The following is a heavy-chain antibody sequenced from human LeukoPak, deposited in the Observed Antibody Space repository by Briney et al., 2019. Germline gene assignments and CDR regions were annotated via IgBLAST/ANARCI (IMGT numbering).Heavy chain of an antibody. Sequence: GASVKVSCKASGYTFTGYYMHWVRQAPGQGLEWMGWINPNSGGTNYAQKFQGRVTMTTDTSTSTAYMELRSLRSDDTAVYYCARDGAFGELLELDYWGQGTLVTVSS. CDR3: ARDGAFGELLELDY. CDR2: INPNSGGT. J-gene: IGHJ4*02. D-gene: IGHD3-10*01. CDR1: GYTFTGYY. V-gene: IGHV1-2*02.